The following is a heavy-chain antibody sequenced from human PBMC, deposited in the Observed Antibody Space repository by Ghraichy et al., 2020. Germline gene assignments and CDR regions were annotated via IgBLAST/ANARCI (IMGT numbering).Heavy chain of an antibody. J-gene: IGHJ3*01. CDR1: GFTFSDYY. CDR3: ARDNTGAEIAFDL. Sequence: GGSLRLSCAASGFTFSDYYMDWVRQAPGKGLEWVGRIRNKANGQTTEYAASMKDRFTISRDDSKDSLHLQMNSLKSEDTALYYCARDNTGAEIAFDLWGQGTMVTVSS. V-gene: IGHV3-72*01. D-gene: IGHD7-27*01. CDR2: IRNKANGQTT.